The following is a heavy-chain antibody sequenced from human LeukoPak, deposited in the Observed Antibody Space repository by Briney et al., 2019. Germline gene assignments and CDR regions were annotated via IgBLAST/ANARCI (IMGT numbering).Heavy chain of an antibody. J-gene: IGHJ6*02. V-gene: IGHV3-33*06. CDR3: AKVHCSSTSCYAAYYYYGMDV. CDR1: GFTFTDSG. CDR2: IWYGGLNK. D-gene: IGHD2-2*01. Sequence: GGSLRLSCAASGFTFTDSGMHWVRQAPGKGLEWVAVIWYGGLNKNYADSVKGRFSISRDNSKNTVYLQMNSLRAEDTAVYYCAKVHCSSTSCYAAYYYYGMDVWGQGTTVTVSS.